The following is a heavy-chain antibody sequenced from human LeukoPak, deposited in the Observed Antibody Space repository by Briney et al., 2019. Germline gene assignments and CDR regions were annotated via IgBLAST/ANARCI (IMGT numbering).Heavy chain of an antibody. CDR1: GGSISSSSYY. Sequence: SETLSLTCTVSGGSISSSSYYWGWIRQPPGKGLEWIGSIYYSGSTYYNPSLKSRVTISVDTSKNQFSLKLSSVTAADTAVYYCARDLDSSGRDYWGQGTLVTVSS. CDR2: IYYSGST. V-gene: IGHV4-39*07. CDR3: ARDLDSSGRDY. J-gene: IGHJ4*02. D-gene: IGHD6-19*01.